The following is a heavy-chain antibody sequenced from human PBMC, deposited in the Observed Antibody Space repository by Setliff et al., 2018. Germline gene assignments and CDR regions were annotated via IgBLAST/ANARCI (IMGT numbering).Heavy chain of an antibody. CDR1: GKSFTKYD. J-gene: IGHJ6*03. CDR3: VREGVDTRSSTDYRYYMDV. V-gene: IGHV1-18*01. CDR2: ISSYNGKT. D-gene: IGHD5-18*01. Sequence: ASVKVSCKTLGKSFTKYDFHWVRQAPGQGLEWMGRISSYNGKTNYAQKLQGRVTMTTDTSTSTAYMELSSLRSEDTAVYHCVREGVDTRSSTDYRYYMDVWGKGTTVTVSS.